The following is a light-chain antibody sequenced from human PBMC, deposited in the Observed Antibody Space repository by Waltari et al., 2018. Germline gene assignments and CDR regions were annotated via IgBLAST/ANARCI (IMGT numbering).Light chain of an antibody. CDR1: QSVFSSSNYKNY. V-gene: IGKV4-1*01. J-gene: IGKJ2*02. Sequence: DIVMSQSPDSLAVSLGQRATFHCKSSQSVFSSSNYKNYLGWYHQKPGQPPKLLLSWASTRECGVPDRFRGCGSGTDFTLPIRSLLAERLVVYYRQQCYSLPCTFRQGTQLEIK. CDR2: WAS. CDR3: QQCYSLPCT.